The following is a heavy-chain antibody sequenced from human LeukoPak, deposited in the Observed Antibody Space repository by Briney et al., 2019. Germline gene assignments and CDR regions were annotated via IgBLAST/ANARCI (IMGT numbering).Heavy chain of an antibody. Sequence: GGSLRLSCAASGFTFSSYWMSWVRQAPGKGLEWVAKIKEDGSEKYYEDSVKGRFTISRDNAKNSLYLQMNSLRAEDTAVYYCARDNMIVVETRFDPWGQGTLVTVSS. D-gene: IGHD3-22*01. V-gene: IGHV3-7*01. CDR3: ARDNMIVVETRFDP. J-gene: IGHJ5*02. CDR2: IKEDGSEK. CDR1: GFTFSSYW.